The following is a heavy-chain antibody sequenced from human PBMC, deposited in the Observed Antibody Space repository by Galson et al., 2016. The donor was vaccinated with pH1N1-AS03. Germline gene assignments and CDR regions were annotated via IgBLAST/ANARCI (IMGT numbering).Heavy chain of an antibody. V-gene: IGHV3-21*04. CDR2: IGRESSPI. CDR1: GFIFSTYS. Sequence: SLRLSCAGSGFIFSTYSMIWVRQAPGKGLEWVSSIGRESSPIVYADSVKGRFTTSRDNAKNSLYLQMNSLRAEDTAVYYCAKRGGLPSEGMTYFDSWGQGTLVPVSS. D-gene: IGHD2-2*01. CDR3: AKRGGLPSEGMTYFDS. J-gene: IGHJ4*02.